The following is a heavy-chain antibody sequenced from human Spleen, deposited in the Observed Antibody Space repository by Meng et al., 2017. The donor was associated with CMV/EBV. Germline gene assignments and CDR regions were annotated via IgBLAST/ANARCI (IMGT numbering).Heavy chain of an antibody. D-gene: IGHD1-26*01. CDR1: GFTFSSYG. CDR2: IRYDGSNK. CDR3: AREYSGSYGVDY. Sequence: GESLKISCAASGFTFSSYGMHWVRQAPGKGLEWVAFIRYDGSNKYYADSVKGRFIISRDNAKNTLYLQMNSLRAEDTAVYYCAREYSGSYGVDYWGQGTLVTVSS. V-gene: IGHV3-30*02. J-gene: IGHJ4*02.